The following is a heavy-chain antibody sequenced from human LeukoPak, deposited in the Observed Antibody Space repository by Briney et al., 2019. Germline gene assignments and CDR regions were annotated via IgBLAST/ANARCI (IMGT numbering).Heavy chain of an antibody. V-gene: IGHV4-38-2*01. J-gene: IGHJ4*02. CDR3: ARGGITIFYTLFY. Sequence: PSETLSLTCGVSGYSISRDYYWGWIRQPPGKGLEWIGSIYYSGSTYYNPSLKSRVTMSLDTSKNQFTLKLTSVTAADTAVYYCARGGITIFYTLFYWGQGTLVTVSS. D-gene: IGHD3-9*01. CDR2: IYYSGST. CDR1: GYSISRDYY.